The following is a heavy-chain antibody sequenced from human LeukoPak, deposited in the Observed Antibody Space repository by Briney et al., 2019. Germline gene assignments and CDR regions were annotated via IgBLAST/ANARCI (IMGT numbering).Heavy chain of an antibody. CDR3: ARHRPGSTPNSHYDSGNLTHFDY. J-gene: IGHJ4*02. D-gene: IGHD3-10*01. CDR2: IYYSGRT. Sequence: SETLSLTCTVSGGSISSYYWSWIRQPPGKGLEWIGYIYYSGRTNYNPSLKSRVTISADTSKNQFSLKLRSVTAADTAMYYCARHRPGSTPNSHYDSGNLTHFDYWGQGTLVTVSS. CDR1: GGSISSYY. V-gene: IGHV4-59*08.